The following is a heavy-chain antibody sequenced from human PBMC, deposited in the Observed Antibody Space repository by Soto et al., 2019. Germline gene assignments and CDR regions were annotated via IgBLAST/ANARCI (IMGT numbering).Heavy chain of an antibody. D-gene: IGHD3-3*01. CDR3: ASSRGRDDFWSGYVAFDI. CDR1: GFTFDDYA. V-gene: IGHV3-9*01. J-gene: IGHJ3*02. CDR2: VSWNSGSE. Sequence: VQLVESGGGLVQPGRSLRLSCAASGFTFDDYAMHWVRQAPGKGLEWVSGVSWNSGSEGYADSVKGRFTISRDNVNKSLHLQMNSLEPEDTAVYFCASSRGRDDFWSGYVAFDIWGQGTMVTVS.